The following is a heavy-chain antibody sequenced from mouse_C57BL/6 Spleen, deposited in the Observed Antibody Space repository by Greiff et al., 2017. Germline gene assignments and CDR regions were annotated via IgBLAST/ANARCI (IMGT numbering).Heavy chain of an antibody. D-gene: IGHD1-1*01. V-gene: IGHV1-69*01. CDR2: IDPSDSYT. J-gene: IGHJ1*03. CDR3: ARGYYGSSHWDFDV. Sequence: QVQLKQPGAELVMPGASVKLSCKASGYTFTSYWMHWVKQRPGQGLEWIGEIDPSDSYTNYNQKFKGKSTLTVDKSSRTAYMQLSSRTSEDSAVYYCARGYYGSSHWDFDVWGTGTTVTVSS. CDR1: GYTFTSYW.